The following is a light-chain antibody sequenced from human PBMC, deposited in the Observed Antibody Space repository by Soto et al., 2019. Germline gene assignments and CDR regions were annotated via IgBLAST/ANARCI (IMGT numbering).Light chain of an antibody. Sequence: YELTQSPSVSVAPGQTASITCGGNNIASKSVHWYQQRPGQAPVLVVHDDSDRPSGIPERFSGSNSGNTATLTITRVEAGDEADYYCQVWDSSSDHHVFGAGTKVTVL. CDR2: DDS. CDR1: NIASKS. V-gene: IGLV3-21*02. J-gene: IGLJ1*01. CDR3: QVWDSSSDHHV.